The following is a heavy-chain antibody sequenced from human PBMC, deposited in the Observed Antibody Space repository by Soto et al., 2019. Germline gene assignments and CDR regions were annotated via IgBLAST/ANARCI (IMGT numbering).Heavy chain of an antibody. CDR3: ARVGSSGWSPDY. V-gene: IGHV4-59*01. Sequence: SETLSLTFTVSGGSISGYYWTWIRQPPGKGLEWIGYIFYSGVTNYNPSLKSRVTLSVDTSKNQFSLKLRSVTAADTAVYHCARVGSSGWSPDYWGRGTLVTVSS. CDR2: IFYSGVT. J-gene: IGHJ4*02. CDR1: GGSISGYY. D-gene: IGHD6-19*01.